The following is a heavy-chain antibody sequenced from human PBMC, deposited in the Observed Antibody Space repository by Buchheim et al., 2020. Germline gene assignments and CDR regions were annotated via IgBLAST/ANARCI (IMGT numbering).Heavy chain of an antibody. V-gene: IGHV3-66*02. CDR1: GFTVSSNY. D-gene: IGHD6-13*01. Sequence: EVQLVESGGGLVQPGGSLRLSCAASGFTVSSNYMSWVRQAPGKGLEWVSVIYSGGSTYYADSVKGRFTISRDNSKNTLYLQMNSLRAEDTAVYYCAREHQDSSSLVVEYYFDYWGQGTL. CDR3: AREHQDSSSLVVEYYFDY. CDR2: IYSGGST. J-gene: IGHJ4*02.